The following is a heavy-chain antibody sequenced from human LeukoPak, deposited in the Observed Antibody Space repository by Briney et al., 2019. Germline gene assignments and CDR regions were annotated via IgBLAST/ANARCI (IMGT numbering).Heavy chain of an antibody. CDR1: GGSISSSSYY. CDR3: ARDRRGDFWSGYYTDY. V-gene: IGHV4-39*07. J-gene: IGHJ4*02. CDR2: IYYSGST. D-gene: IGHD3-3*01. Sequence: PSETLSLTCTVSGGSISSSSYYWGWIRQPPGKGLEWIGSIYYSGSTYYNPSLKSRVTISVDTSKNQFSLKLSSVTAADTAVYYCARDRRGDFWSGYYTDYWGQGTLVTVSS.